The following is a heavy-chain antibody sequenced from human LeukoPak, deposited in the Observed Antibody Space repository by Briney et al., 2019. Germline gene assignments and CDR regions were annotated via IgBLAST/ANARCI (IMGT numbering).Heavy chain of an antibody. Sequence: SETLSPTCTVSGGSISSYYWSWIRQPPGKGLEWIGYIYYSGSTNYNPSLKSRVTISVDTSKNQFSLELSSVTAADTAVYYCASSGNYNWFDPWGQGTLVTVSS. CDR2: IYYSGST. J-gene: IGHJ5*02. D-gene: IGHD1-1*01. CDR3: ASSGNYNWFDP. CDR1: GGSISSYY. V-gene: IGHV4-59*01.